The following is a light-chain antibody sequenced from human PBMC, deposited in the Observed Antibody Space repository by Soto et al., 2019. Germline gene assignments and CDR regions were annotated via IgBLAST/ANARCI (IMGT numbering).Light chain of an antibody. CDR3: QQRSRWPLT. V-gene: IGKV3-11*01. J-gene: IGKJ4*01. Sequence: EIVLTQSPATLSLSPGERATLSCRASQYVSSYLAWYQQKPGQAPRLLIYDASHRATGVPARFSGSGSGTDFTLTISRLEPEDFAVYYCQQRSRWPLTFGGGTKVEIK. CDR2: DAS. CDR1: QYVSSY.